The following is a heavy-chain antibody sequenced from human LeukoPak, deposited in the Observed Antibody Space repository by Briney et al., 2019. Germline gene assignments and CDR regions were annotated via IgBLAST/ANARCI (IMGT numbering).Heavy chain of an antibody. V-gene: IGHV4-59*01. J-gene: IGHJ5*02. Sequence: WETLALTCTVSGGAIRSYYWSWIRQPPGKGLEWIGYIYYSGSTNYNPSLKSRVTISVDTSKNQFSLKLSSVTAADTAVYYCARVIRGYGSKFDPWGQGTLVTVSS. CDR1: GGAIRSYY. CDR3: ARVIRGYGSKFDP. CDR2: IYYSGST. D-gene: IGHD5-18*01.